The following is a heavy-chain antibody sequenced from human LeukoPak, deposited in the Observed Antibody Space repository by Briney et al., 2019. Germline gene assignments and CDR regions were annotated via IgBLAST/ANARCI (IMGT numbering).Heavy chain of an antibody. D-gene: IGHD3-9*01. CDR2: ISSSSSYI. CDR3: AKDRNDILTGYGHGAFDI. Sequence: PGGSLRLSCAASGFTFSSYSMNWVRQAPGKGLEWVSSISSSSSYIYYADSVKGRFTISRDNAKNSLYLQMNSLRAEDTALYYCAKDRNDILTGYGHGAFDIWGQGTMVTVSS. CDR1: GFTFSSYS. V-gene: IGHV3-21*04. J-gene: IGHJ3*02.